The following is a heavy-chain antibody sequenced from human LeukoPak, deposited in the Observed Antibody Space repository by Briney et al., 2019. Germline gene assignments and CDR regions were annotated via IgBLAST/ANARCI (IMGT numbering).Heavy chain of an antibody. V-gene: IGHV4-39*07. D-gene: IGHD3-9*01. J-gene: IGHJ4*02. CDR3: ARGGRNVLRYFDWLFPALDY. Sequence: SETLSLTCTVSGGSISSSSYYWGWIRQPPGKGLEWIGSIYYSGSTYYNPSLKSRVTISVDTSKNQFSLKLSSVTAADTAVYYCARGGRNVLRYFDWLFPALDYWGQGTLVTVSS. CDR1: GGSISSSSYY. CDR2: IYYSGST.